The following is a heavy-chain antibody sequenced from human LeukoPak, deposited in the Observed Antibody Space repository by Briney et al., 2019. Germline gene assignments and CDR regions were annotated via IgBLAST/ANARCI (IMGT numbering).Heavy chain of an antibody. D-gene: IGHD3-10*01. J-gene: IGHJ6*02. V-gene: IGHV4-34*01. CDR2: INHSGST. CDR1: GGSFSGYY. CDR3: ARVVPTMVRGEDGMDV. Sequence: SETLSLTCAAYGGSFSGYYWSRIRQPPGKGLEWIGEINHSGSTNYNPSLKSRVTISVDTSKNQFSLKLSSVTAADTAVYYCARVVPTMVRGEDGMDVWGQGTTVTVSS.